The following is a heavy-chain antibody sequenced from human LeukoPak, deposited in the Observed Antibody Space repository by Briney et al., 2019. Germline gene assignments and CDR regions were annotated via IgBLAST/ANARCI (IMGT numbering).Heavy chain of an antibody. Sequence: PSETLSLTCTVSGGSISSGGYYWSWIRQPPGKGLEWIGYIYHSGSTYYNPSLKSRVTISVDRSKNQFSLKLSSVTAADTAVYYCARDRKDIVATVGPLDVWGQGTTVTVSS. CDR3: ARDRKDIVATVGPLDV. CDR2: IYHSGST. J-gene: IGHJ6*02. V-gene: IGHV4-30-2*01. D-gene: IGHD5-12*01. CDR1: GGSISSGGYY.